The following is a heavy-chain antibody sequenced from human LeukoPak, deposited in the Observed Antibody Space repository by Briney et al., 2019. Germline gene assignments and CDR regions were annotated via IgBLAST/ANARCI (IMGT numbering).Heavy chain of an antibody. CDR3: ARDLSSSWPTGFDY. D-gene: IGHD6-13*01. J-gene: IGHJ4*02. CDR1: GFTFSSYA. CDR2: ISYDGSNK. V-gene: IGHV3-30-3*01. Sequence: PGGSLRLSCAASGFTFSSYAMHWVRQAPGKGLEWVAVISYDGSNKYYADSVKGRFTISRDNSKNTLYLQMNSLRAEDTAAYYCARDLSSSWPTGFDYWGQGTLVTVSS.